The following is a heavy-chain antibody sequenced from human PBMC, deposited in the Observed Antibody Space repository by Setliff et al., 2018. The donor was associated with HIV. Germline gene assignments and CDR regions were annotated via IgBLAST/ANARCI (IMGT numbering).Heavy chain of an antibody. Sequence: PSETLSLTCTVSGGSITSHYWSWIRQPPGKGLECLGYIYYSGSTNYSPSLESRVTISIDTSKTQFSLKLNSVTAADTAVYYCARDLRGSWALDYWGQGTLVTVSS. CDR1: GGSITSHY. D-gene: IGHD3-10*01. J-gene: IGHJ4*02. V-gene: IGHV4-59*11. CDR3: ARDLRGSWALDY. CDR2: IYYSGST.